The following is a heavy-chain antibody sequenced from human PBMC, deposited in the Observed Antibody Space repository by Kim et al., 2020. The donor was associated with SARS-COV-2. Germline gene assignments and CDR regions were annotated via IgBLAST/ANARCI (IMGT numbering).Heavy chain of an antibody. Sequence: SETLSLTCTVSGASINTYYWSWSRQPPGKGLEWIGYVYYNGDTDYNPSLKSRVTISIDTAKNQFSLRLTSVTAADTAVYYCARAGKMGTAITIDFWGQGKLVAVSA. D-gene: IGHD1-1*01. CDR1: GASINTYY. CDR3: ARAGKMGTAITIDF. J-gene: IGHJ4*02. V-gene: IGHV4-59*01. CDR2: VYYNGDT.